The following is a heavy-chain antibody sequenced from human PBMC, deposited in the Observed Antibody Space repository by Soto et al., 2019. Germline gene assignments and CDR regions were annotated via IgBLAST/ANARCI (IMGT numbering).Heavy chain of an antibody. Sequence: GGSLRLSCAASGFTFSSYGMHWVRQAPGKGLEWVAVIWYDGSNKYYADSVKGRFTISRDNSKNTLYLQMNSLRAEDTAVYYCARDPGIAVAGDDAFDIWGQRTMVTVSS. CDR1: GFTFSSYG. J-gene: IGHJ3*02. CDR3: ARDPGIAVAGDDAFDI. CDR2: IWYDGSNK. D-gene: IGHD6-19*01. V-gene: IGHV3-33*01.